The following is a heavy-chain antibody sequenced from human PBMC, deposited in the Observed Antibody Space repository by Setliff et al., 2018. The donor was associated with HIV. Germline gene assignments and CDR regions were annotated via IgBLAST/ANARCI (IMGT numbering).Heavy chain of an antibody. Sequence: KPSETLSLTCTVSGGSISSHYWNWIRQPPGKGLEWIGYIYYSGTTNYNPSLKSRVTISVDTSKNQFSLKLSSVTAADTAVYYCARAIGLGYYYMDVWGKGTTVTVS. D-gene: IGHD7-27*01. J-gene: IGHJ6*03. V-gene: IGHV4-59*11. CDR1: GGSISSHY. CDR2: IYYSGTT. CDR3: ARAIGLGYYYMDV.